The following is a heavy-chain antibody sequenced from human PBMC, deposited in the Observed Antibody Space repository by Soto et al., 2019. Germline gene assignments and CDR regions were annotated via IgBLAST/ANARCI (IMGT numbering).Heavy chain of an antibody. CDR1: GFTFSDYW. CDR2: IKQDGSNK. CDR3: ARESCYYDSSGYFQCRMYYFDY. V-gene: IGHV3-7*01. D-gene: IGHD3-22*01. J-gene: IGHJ4*02. Sequence: SGGSLRLSCAASGFTFSDYWMRWVRQAPGKGLEWVANIKQDGSNKYYIDSVKGRFTISRDNSKNTLYLQMNSLRAEDTAVYYCARESCYYDSSGYFQCRMYYFDYWGQGTLVTVSS.